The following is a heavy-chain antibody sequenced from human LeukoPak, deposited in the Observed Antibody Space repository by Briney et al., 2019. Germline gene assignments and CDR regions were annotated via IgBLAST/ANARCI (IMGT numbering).Heavy chain of an antibody. Sequence: SETLSLTCAVYAGSVSGYYWSWIRQPPGKGLEWIGEINHSGSTNYNPSLKSRVTISVDTSKNQFSLKLSSVTAADTAVYYCARGPYYGSGSYTYWGQGTLVTVSS. CDR3: ARGPYYGSGSYTY. CDR2: INHSGST. D-gene: IGHD3-10*01. J-gene: IGHJ4*02. V-gene: IGHV4-34*01. CDR1: AGSVSGYY.